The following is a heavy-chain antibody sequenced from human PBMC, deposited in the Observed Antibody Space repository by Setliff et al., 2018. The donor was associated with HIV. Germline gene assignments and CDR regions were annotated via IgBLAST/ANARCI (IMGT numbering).Heavy chain of an antibody. CDR2: ISYDGNSQ. CDR1: GFSFSSYT. Sequence: PGGSLRLSCEASGFSFSSYTMNWVRQAPGKGLEWVAVISYDGNSQYYADSVKGRFTLSRDNSKNTMYLQMNTLRVEDTAVYYCARDPPGSGFHLDYWGQGTPVTVSS. CDR3: ARDPPGSGFHLDY. V-gene: IGHV3-30*04. D-gene: IGHD5-12*01. J-gene: IGHJ4*02.